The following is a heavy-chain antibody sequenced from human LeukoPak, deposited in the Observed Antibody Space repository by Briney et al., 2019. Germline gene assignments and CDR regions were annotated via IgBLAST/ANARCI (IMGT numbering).Heavy chain of an antibody. Sequence: GGSLRLSCAASGFTFSSYAMHWVRQTPGKGLEYVSAISTNGGGTYYANSVKGRFTISRDNSKNTLYLQMGSLRAEDMAVYFCARYCNGVTCYSGCDYWGQGTLVTVSS. D-gene: IGHD2-15*01. CDR1: GFTFSSYA. J-gene: IGHJ4*02. CDR2: ISTNGGGT. CDR3: ARYCNGVTCYSGCDY. V-gene: IGHV3-64*01.